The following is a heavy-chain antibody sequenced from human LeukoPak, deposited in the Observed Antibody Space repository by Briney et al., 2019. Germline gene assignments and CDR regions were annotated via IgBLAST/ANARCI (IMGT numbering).Heavy chain of an antibody. D-gene: IGHD6-19*01. Sequence: SVKVSCKASGGTFGSYAISWVRQAPGQGLEWMGRIIPILGIANYAQKFQGRVTITADKSTSTAYMELSSLRSEDTAVYYCARVLSSGWYGGGAFDIWGQGTMVTVSS. CDR2: IIPILGIA. CDR1: GGTFGSYA. J-gene: IGHJ3*02. CDR3: ARVLSSGWYGGGAFDI. V-gene: IGHV1-69*04.